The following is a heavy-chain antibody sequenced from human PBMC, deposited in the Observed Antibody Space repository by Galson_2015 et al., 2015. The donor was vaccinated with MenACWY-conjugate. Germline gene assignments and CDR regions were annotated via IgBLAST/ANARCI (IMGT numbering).Heavy chain of an antibody. CDR1: GYSFTSYW. CDR2: IYPGDSDT. V-gene: IGHV5-51*01. Sequence: QSGAAVTKPGESLQLSCKGSGYSFTSYWVGWVRQMPGKGLEWMGIIYPGDSDTSYSPSFQGQVTISADKSISTAYLHWSNLKASDTAMYYCASCDCSGGSCKHPCRIFDYWGQGTLVTVSS. J-gene: IGHJ4*02. CDR3: ASCDCSGGSCKHPCRIFDY. D-gene: IGHD2-15*01.